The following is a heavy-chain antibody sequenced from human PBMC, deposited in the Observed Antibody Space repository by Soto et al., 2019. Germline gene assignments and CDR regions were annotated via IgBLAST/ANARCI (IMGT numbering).Heavy chain of an antibody. CDR1: GGSISSSSYY. V-gene: IGHV4-39*01. CDR3: ARLRYSPSWRVAFDI. Sequence: QLQLQESGPGLVKPSETLSLTCTVSGGSISSSSYYWGWIRQPPGKGLEWIGSIYYSGSTYYNPSLKSRVTISVDTSKNQFSLKLSSVTAADTAVYYCARLRYSPSWRVAFDIWGQGTMVTVSS. D-gene: IGHD6-13*01. J-gene: IGHJ3*02. CDR2: IYYSGST.